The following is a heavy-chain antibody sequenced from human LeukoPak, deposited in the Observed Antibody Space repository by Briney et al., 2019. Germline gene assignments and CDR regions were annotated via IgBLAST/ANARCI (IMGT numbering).Heavy chain of an antibody. J-gene: IGHJ4*02. D-gene: IGHD2/OR15-2a*01. CDR2: ITSSSSYV. Sequence: GGSLRLSCEASGFTFSSYNMNWVRQAPGKRLEWVSSITSSSSYVFYADSVKGRFTISRDNAKNSLYLQMNSLRAEDTAVYYCARRDEAFDSIDYWGQGTLVTVSS. V-gene: IGHV3-21*01. CDR3: ARRDEAFDSIDY. CDR1: GFTFSSYN.